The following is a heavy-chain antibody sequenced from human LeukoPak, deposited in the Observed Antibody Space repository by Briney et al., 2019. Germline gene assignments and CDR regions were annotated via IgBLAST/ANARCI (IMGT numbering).Heavy chain of an antibody. CDR1: GVSISSTSYY. D-gene: IGHD5-18*01. V-gene: IGHV4-39*01. Sequence: SETLSLTCTVSGVSISSTSYYWGWIRQPPGKGLEWIGSIYYSGSTYYNPSLKSRVTISVDTSKDQFSLKLSSVTAADTAVYYCARRPRGYTYGYYFDYWGQGTLVTVSS. CDR2: IYYSGST. CDR3: ARRPRGYTYGYYFDY. J-gene: IGHJ4*02.